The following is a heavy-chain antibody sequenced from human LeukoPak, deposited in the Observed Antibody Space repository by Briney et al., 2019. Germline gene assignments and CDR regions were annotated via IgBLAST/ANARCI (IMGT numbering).Heavy chain of an antibody. V-gene: IGHV3-7*01. Sequence: GGSLRLSCAASGFTFSGCWMTWVRQAPGKGLEWVADIKEDGSKKNYVDSVKGRFTIFRDNAKNSLYLQMNSLRAEDTAVYYCARRYFDLWGQGTLVTVSS. CDR1: GFTFSGCW. CDR3: ARRYFDL. J-gene: IGHJ4*02. CDR2: IKEDGSKK.